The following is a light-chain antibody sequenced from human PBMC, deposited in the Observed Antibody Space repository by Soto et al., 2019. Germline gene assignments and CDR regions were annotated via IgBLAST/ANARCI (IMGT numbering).Light chain of an antibody. CDR1: SSDVGGYNF. V-gene: IGLV2-14*03. Sequence: QSALTQPASVSGSPGQSITISCTGTSSDVGGYNFVSWYQHHPGKAPKLMIFDVSNRPSRVSNRFSGSKSGNTASLTISGLQPEDEADYYCSSYTRSGCYVFGTGTKLTVL. J-gene: IGLJ1*01. CDR2: DVS. CDR3: SSYTRSGCYV.